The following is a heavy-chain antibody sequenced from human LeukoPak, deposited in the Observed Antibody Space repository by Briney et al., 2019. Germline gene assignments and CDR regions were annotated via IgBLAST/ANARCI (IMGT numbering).Heavy chain of an antibody. Sequence: SETLSLTCAVSGYSISSGYYWGWIRQPPGKGLEWIGSIYHSGSTYYNPSLKSRVTISVDTSKNQFSLKLSSVTAADTAVYYCARDSRGNFQHWGQGTLVTVSS. CDR2: IYHSGST. J-gene: IGHJ1*01. V-gene: IGHV4-38-2*02. CDR3: ARDSRGNFQH. CDR1: GYSISSGYY. D-gene: IGHD3-10*01.